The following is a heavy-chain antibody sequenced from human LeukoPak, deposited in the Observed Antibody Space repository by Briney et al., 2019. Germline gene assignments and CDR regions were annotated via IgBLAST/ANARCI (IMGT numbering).Heavy chain of an antibody. Sequence: SETLSLTCDVSGGSIDSTNWWNWVRQPPGEGLEWIGEIHHDGRINYNPSLKSRVTLSVDKSKNQFSLRLNSVTAADTAMYYCARSHDHLWGNYPDYWGQGTLVTVSS. V-gene: IGHV4/OR15-8*01. D-gene: IGHD3-16*02. CDR2: IHHDGRI. CDR3: ARSHDHLWGNYPDY. CDR1: GGSIDSTNW. J-gene: IGHJ4*02.